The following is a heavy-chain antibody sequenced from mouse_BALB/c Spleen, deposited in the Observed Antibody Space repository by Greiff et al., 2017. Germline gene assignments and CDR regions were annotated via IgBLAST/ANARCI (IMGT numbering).Heavy chain of an antibody. Sequence: VHVKQSGAELVKPGASVKLSCTASGFNIKDTYMHWVKQRPEQGLEWIGRIDPANGNTKYDPKFQGKATITADTSSNTAYLQLSSLTSEDTAVYYCARGTGTDDYWGQGTTLTVSS. CDR3: ARGTGTDDY. CDR2: IDPANGNT. J-gene: IGHJ2*01. D-gene: IGHD4-1*01. V-gene: IGHV14-3*02. CDR1: GFNIKDTY.